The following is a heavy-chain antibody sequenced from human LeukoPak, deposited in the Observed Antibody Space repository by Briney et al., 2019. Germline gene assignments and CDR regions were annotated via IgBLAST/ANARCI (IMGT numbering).Heavy chain of an antibody. CDR2: ISGSGGST. CDR1: GFTFSSYA. V-gene: IGHV3-23*01. D-gene: IGHD2-2*01. CDR3: AKEKAGYCSSTSRFHGYDY. J-gene: IGHJ4*02. Sequence: GGSLRLSCAASGFTFSSYAMSWVRQAPGKGLEWVSAISGSGGSTYYADSVKGRFSISRDNSKNTLYLQLNSLRAEDTAVYHCAKEKAGYCSSTSRFHGYDYWGQGTLVTVSS.